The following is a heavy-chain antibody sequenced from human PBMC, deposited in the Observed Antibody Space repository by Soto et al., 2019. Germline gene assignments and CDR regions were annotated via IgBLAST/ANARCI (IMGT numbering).Heavy chain of an antibody. V-gene: IGHV3-23*01. D-gene: IGHD2-15*01. Sequence: GGSLRLSCAASGFTFSSYAMSWVRQAPGKGLEWVSAISGSGGSTYYADSVKGRFTISRDNSKNTLYLQMNSLRAEDTAVYYCAKNWWGPFRRQYYFDYWGQGTLVTVSS. CDR3: AKNWWGPFRRQYYFDY. CDR2: ISGSGGST. CDR1: GFTFSSYA. J-gene: IGHJ4*02.